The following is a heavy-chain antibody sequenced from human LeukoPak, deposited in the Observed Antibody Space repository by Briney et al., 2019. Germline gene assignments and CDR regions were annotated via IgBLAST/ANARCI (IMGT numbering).Heavy chain of an antibody. CDR2: ISGSGGST. CDR1: GFTFSSYA. V-gene: IGHV3-23*01. J-gene: IGHJ4*02. CDR3: AKAWYSSGWYFDY. D-gene: IGHD6-19*01. Sequence: PGGSLRLSCAASGFTFSSYAMSWVRQAPGKGLEWVSAISGSGGSTYYADSVKGRLTISRDNSKNTLYLQMNSLRAEDTAVYYCAKAWYSSGWYFDYWGQGTLVTVSS.